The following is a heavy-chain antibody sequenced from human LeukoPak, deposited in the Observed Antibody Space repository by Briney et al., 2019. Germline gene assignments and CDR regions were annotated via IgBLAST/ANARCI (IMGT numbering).Heavy chain of an antibody. CDR3: ATGYIAYYYMDV. CDR2: IIPIFGTA. J-gene: IGHJ6*03. V-gene: IGHV1-69*05. Sequence: ASVKVSCKASGGTFISYAISWVRQAPGQGVEWMGGIIPIFGTANYAQKFQGRVTITTDDSTSTAYMELSSLRSEDTAVYYCATGYIAYYYMDVWGKGTTVTVSS. D-gene: IGHD5-24*01. CDR1: GGTFISYA.